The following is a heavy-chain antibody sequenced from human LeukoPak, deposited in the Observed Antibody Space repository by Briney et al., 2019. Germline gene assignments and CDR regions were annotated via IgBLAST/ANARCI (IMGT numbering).Heavy chain of an antibody. CDR2: IYHSGST. D-gene: IGHD4-17*01. CDR3: ARQSGGSTVPTAGWFDP. V-gene: IGHV4-38-2*01. J-gene: IGHJ5*02. CDR1: GYSISSGYY. Sequence: PSETLSLTCAVSGYSISSGYYWGWIRQPPGKGLERIGSIYHSGSTYYNPSLKSRVTISVDTSKNQFSLRLSSVTAADTAVYYCARQSGGSTVPTAGWFDPWGQGTLVTVSS.